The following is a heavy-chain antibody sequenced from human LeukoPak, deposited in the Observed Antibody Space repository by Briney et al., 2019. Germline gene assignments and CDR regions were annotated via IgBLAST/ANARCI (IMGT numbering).Heavy chain of an antibody. V-gene: IGHV4-39*01. CDR1: GGSISSSSYC. D-gene: IGHD2-2*02. CDR3: ARGLNCSSTSCYMGDNWFDP. J-gene: IGHJ5*02. Sequence: LETLSLTCTVSGGSISSSSYCWGWIRQPPGNGLEWIGSIYYSGSTYYNPSLKSRATISVDTSKNQFCLKLSSVTASDTAVFYCARGLNCSSTSCYMGDNWFDPWGQGTLVTVSS. CDR2: IYYSGST.